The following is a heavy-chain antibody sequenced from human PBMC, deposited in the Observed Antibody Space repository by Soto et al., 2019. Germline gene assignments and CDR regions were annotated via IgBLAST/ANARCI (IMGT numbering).Heavy chain of an antibody. J-gene: IGHJ2*01. V-gene: IGHV3-23*01. CDR2: ISGSGGST. CDR3: AKDTVRYSYGPFDL. CDR1: GFTFSSYA. D-gene: IGHD5-18*01. Sequence: GGSLRLSCAASGFTFSSYAMSWVRQAPGKGLEWVSAISGSGGSTYYADSVKGRFTISRDNSKNTLCLQMNSLRAEDTAVYYCAKDTVRYSYGPFDLWGRGTLVTVSS.